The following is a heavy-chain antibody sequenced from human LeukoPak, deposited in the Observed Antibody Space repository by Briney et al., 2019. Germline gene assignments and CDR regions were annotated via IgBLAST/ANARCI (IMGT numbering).Heavy chain of an antibody. D-gene: IGHD3-3*01. Sequence: ASVKVSCKASGYTFTGYYMHWVRQAPGQGLEWMGWINPNSGGTNYAQKFQGRVTMTRDTSISTAYMELSRLRSDDTAVYYCARGFDFWSGYEIFGVYYFDYWGQGTLVTVSS. CDR1: GYTFTGYY. CDR2: INPNSGGT. V-gene: IGHV1-2*02. J-gene: IGHJ4*02. CDR3: ARGFDFWSGYEIFGVYYFDY.